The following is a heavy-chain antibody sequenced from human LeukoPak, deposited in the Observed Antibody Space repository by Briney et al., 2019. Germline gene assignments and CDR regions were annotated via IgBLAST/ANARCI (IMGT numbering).Heavy chain of an antibody. CDR2: ISSSGVST. J-gene: IGHJ4*02. D-gene: IGHD2-2*01. Sequence: GGSLRLSCAASGFTFSTYAMSWVRQAPGKGLEWVSVISSSGVSTYYADSVKGRFTISRDNSKNTLFLQMNSLRAEDTAVYYCARGYCSSSSCREYDYWGQGTLVTVSS. CDR3: ARGYCSSSSCREYDY. CDR1: GFTFSTYA. V-gene: IGHV3-23*01.